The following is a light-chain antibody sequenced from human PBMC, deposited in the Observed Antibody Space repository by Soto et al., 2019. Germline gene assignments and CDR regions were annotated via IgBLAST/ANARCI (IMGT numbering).Light chain of an antibody. J-gene: IGKJ4*01. Sequence: DIQKTQSPSYVSASVGDRVIITCRASRGISSWLAWYQQRPGKAPNLLIYGASTLQTGVPSRFSGSGSGTDFTLTITNLQPEDFATYYCQQSNSFPLGFGGGTKVEIK. V-gene: IGKV1-12*01. CDR1: RGISSW. CDR3: QQSNSFPLG. CDR2: GAS.